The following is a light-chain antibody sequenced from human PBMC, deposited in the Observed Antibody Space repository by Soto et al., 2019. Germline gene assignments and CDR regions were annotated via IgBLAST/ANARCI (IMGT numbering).Light chain of an antibody. Sequence: SYELTQPPSVSVSPGQTASITCSGDKLGDKLACCYQQKPGQSPMLVIYQDSERPSGIPERFSCSNSGNTATLTIGGNQAIEAADYYWQAGGSSSVVFGGGTKLTVL. CDR2: QDS. V-gene: IGLV3-1*01. CDR1: KLGDKL. J-gene: IGLJ2*01. CDR3: QAGGSSSVV.